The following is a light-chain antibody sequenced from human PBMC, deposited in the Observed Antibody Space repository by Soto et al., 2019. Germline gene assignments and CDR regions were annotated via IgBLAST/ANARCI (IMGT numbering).Light chain of an antibody. CDR2: RNN. J-gene: IGLJ3*02. Sequence: QSVLTQPPSASGTPGQRVTISCSGSSSNIGSNYVYWYQQIPGTAPKLLIYRNNQRPSGVPDRFSGSQSGTSASLAISGLRSEDEADYYCAAWDDSLKGVFGGGTKLTVL. CDR3: AAWDDSLKGV. CDR1: SSNIGSNY. V-gene: IGLV1-47*01.